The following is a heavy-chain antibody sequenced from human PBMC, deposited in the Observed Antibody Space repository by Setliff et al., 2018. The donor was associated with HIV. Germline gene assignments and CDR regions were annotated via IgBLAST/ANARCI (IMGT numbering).Heavy chain of an antibody. CDR1: GYTFTSYG. CDR3: ARDPGYCSGGRYYGAYFQH. J-gene: IGHJ1*01. D-gene: IGHD2-15*01. CDR2: ISAYNGDT. Sequence: ASVKVSCKASGYTFTSYGISWVRQAPGQGLEWMGWISAYNGDTHFEQNLQGRVTMTTDTSTSTAYMELRSLRSDDTAMFYCARDPGYCSGGRYYGAYFQHWGQGTLVTVSS. V-gene: IGHV1-18*01.